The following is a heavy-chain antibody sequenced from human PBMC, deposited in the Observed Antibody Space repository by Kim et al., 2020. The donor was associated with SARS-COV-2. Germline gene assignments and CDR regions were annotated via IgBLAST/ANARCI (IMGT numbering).Heavy chain of an antibody. V-gene: IGHV1-69*13. D-gene: IGHD6-19*01. Sequence: SVKVSCKASGGTFSSYAISWVRQAPGQGLEWMGGIIPIFGTANYAQKFQGRVTITADESTSTAYMELSSLRSEDTAVYYCARVALSSGWYRNFDYWGQGTLVTVSS. CDR3: ARVALSSGWYRNFDY. CDR1: GGTFSSYA. CDR2: IIPIFGTA. J-gene: IGHJ4*02.